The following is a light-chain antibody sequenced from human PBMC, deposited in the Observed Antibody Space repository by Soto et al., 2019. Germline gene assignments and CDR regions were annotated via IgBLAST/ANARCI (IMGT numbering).Light chain of an antibody. V-gene: IGLV1-44*01. CDR1: SSNIGSHT. J-gene: IGLJ3*02. CDR2: GDD. Sequence: QSVLTQPPSTSGTPGQRVAISCSGTSSNIGSHTVNWYQQLPGTAPKLLIYGDDQRPSGVPDRFSGSKSGTSASSAISGLQPEDEVDYYCASWDDRLNGPVFGGGTKLTVL. CDR3: ASWDDRLNGPV.